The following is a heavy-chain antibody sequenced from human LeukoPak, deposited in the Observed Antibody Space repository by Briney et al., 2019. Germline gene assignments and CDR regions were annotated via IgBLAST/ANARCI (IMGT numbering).Heavy chain of an antibody. V-gene: IGHV3-7*03. CDR2: INEDGSEK. CDR3: ARDLPDY. CDR1: GFTFGTYW. J-gene: IGHJ4*02. Sequence: GGSLRLSCVGSGFTFGTYWMTWVRQAPGKGLEWVANINEDGSEKHYVGSVEGRFTISRDNAKNSVYLQMSSLRAEDMAVYYCARDLPDYWGQGTLATVSS.